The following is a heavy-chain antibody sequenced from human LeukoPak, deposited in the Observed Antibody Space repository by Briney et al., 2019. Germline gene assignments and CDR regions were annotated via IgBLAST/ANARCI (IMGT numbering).Heavy chain of an antibody. D-gene: IGHD1-14*01. CDR2: INPNSGGT. CDR3: ARQSPLNTRRHWYFDL. Sequence: GASVKVSCKASGYTFTGYYMHWVRQAPGQGLEWMGWINPNSGGTNYAQKFQGRVTMTRDTSISTAYMELSRLRSDDTTVYYCARQSPLNTRRHWYFDLWGRGTLVTVSS. CDR1: GYTFTGYY. V-gene: IGHV1-2*02. J-gene: IGHJ2*01.